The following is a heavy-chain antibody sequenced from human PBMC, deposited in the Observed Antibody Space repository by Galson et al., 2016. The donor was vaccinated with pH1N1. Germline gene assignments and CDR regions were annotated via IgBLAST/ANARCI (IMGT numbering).Heavy chain of an antibody. V-gene: IGHV3-48*01. CDR2: ISSSRSVI. CDR3: ARDTTVTTGPRWFAS. J-gene: IGHJ5*01. Sequence: SLRLSCAAPGVTITNFGMNWVRQAPGKGLEWIAYISSSRSVIKYADSVRGRFTVSRDHVKNSLDLQMNSLRVDDTAVYYCARDTTVTTGPRWFASWGQGTLVSVSS. CDR1: GVTITNFG. D-gene: IGHD4-17*01.